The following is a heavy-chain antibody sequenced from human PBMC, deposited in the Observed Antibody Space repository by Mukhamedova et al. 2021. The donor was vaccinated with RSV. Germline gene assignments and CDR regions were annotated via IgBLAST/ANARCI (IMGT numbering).Heavy chain of an antibody. J-gene: IGHJ4*02. Sequence: GKGLEWVAVISYDGSNKYYADSVKGRFTISRDNSKNTLYLQMNSLRAEDTAVYYFASSTWFGEPLDYWGQGTLVTVSS. CDR2: ISYDGSNK. CDR3: ASSTWFGEPLDY. D-gene: IGHD3-10*01. V-gene: IGHV3-30*04.